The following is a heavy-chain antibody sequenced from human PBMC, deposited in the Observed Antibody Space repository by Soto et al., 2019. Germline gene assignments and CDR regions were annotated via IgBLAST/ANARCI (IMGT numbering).Heavy chain of an antibody. J-gene: IGHJ4*02. D-gene: IGHD6-19*01. Sequence: QVQLVQSGAEVKKPGASVKVSCKASGYTFTSYGISWMRQAPGQGLEWMGWISAYNGNTNYAQKLQGRVTMTTDTSTSTAYLELRSLRCDKKAVYYWARGWVGIAVEPPDYWGQGTLVTVSS. CDR2: ISAYNGNT. V-gene: IGHV1-18*01. CDR1: GYTFTSYG. CDR3: ARGWVGIAVEPPDY.